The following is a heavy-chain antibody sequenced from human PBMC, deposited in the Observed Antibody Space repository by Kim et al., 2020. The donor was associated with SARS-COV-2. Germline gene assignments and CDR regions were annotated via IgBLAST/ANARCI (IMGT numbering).Heavy chain of an antibody. V-gene: IGHV2-5*02. CDR3: AHRNGRITMVRGALYYYYGMDV. CDR2: IYWDDDK. J-gene: IGHJ6*02. D-gene: IGHD3-10*01. Sequence: SGPTLVNPTQTLTLTCTFSGFSLSTSGVGVGWIRQPPGKALEWLALIYWDDDKRYSPSLKSRLTITKDTSKNQVVLTMTNMDPVDTATYYCAHRNGRITMVRGALYYYYGMDVWGQGTTVTVSS. CDR1: GFSLSTSGVG.